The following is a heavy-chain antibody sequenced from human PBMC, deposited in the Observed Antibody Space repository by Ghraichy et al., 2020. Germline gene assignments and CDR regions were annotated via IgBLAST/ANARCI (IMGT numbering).Heavy chain of an antibody. CDR1: GGSISSYY. Sequence: ESLNISCTVSGGSISSYYWSWIRQPPGKGLEWIGYIYYSGSTNYNPSLKSRVTISVDTSKNQFSLKLSSVTAADTAVYYCARDHYYGSGRNYYYGMDVWGHGTTVTVS. J-gene: IGHJ6*02. CDR2: IYYSGST. D-gene: IGHD3-10*01. CDR3: ARDHYYGSGRNYYYGMDV. V-gene: IGHV4-59*01.